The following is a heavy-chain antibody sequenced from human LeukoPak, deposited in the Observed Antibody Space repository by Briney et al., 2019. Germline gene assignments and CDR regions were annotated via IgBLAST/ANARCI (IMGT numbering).Heavy chain of an antibody. V-gene: IGHV4-59*01. Sequence: SETLSLTCTVSGGSISSYYWSWIRQPPGKGLEWIGYIYYSGSTNYNPSLESRVTISVDTSKNQFSLKLSSVTAADTAVYYCATGYSSGWPFDYWGQGTLVTVSS. CDR1: GGSISSYY. CDR3: ATGYSSGWPFDY. J-gene: IGHJ4*02. CDR2: IYYSGST. D-gene: IGHD6-19*01.